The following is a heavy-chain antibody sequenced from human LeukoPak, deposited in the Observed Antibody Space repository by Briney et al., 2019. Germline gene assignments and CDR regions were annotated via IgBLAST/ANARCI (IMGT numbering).Heavy chain of an antibody. Sequence: SETLSLTCTVSGDSISPYYWSWIRQPPGKGLEWIGYISYSGTTNYNPSLKSRVTLSVHTPQNHFSLSLTSVTAADTAVYYCARHGQSTVLSHLDSWGQGTLVTLSS. D-gene: IGHD5/OR15-5a*01. CDR1: GDSISPYY. J-gene: IGHJ4*02. CDR3: ARHGQSTVLSHLDS. CDR2: ISYSGTT. V-gene: IGHV4-59*08.